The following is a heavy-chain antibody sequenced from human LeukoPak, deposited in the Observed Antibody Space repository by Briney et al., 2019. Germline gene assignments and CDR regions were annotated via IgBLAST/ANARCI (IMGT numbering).Heavy chain of an antibody. CDR3: ARHNIVVVPAAIPSDAFDT. D-gene: IGHD2-2*01. Sequence: GASVKVSCKASGYTFTSYDINWVRQATGQGLEWMGWMNPNSGNTGYAQKFQGRVTMTRNTSISTACMELSSLRSEDTAVYYCARHNIVVVPAAIPSDAFDTWGQGTMVTVSS. CDR2: MNPNSGNT. V-gene: IGHV1-8*01. CDR1: GYTFTSYD. J-gene: IGHJ3*02.